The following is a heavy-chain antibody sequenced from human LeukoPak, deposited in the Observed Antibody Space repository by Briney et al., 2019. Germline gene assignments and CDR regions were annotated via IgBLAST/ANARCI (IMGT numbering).Heavy chain of an antibody. D-gene: IGHD1-7*01. V-gene: IGHV4-34*01. CDR3: ARITGTTFMDY. J-gene: IGHJ4*02. Sequence: PSETLSLTCAGYGGSFSGYYWSWIRQPPGKGLEWIGEINHSGSTNYNPSLKSRVTISVDTSKNQFSLKLSSVTAADTAVYYCARITGTTFMDYWGQGTLVTVPS. CDR2: INHSGST. CDR1: GGSFSGYY.